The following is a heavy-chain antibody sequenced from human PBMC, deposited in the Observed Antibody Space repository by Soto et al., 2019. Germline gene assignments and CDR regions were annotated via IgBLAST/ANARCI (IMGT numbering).Heavy chain of an antibody. Sequence: EVQLLESGGGLVQPGGSLRLSCAASGFTFSSYAISWVRQAPGKGLEWVSSLSGSSTYYADSVKGRFTISRDTSQNTLYLQINSLRAEDTAIYYCAKGLYYDTLTGYYPFDYWGQGTQVTVSS. CDR1: GFTFSSYA. J-gene: IGHJ4*02. D-gene: IGHD3-9*01. CDR2: SLSGSST. V-gene: IGHV3-23*01. CDR3: AKGLYYDTLTGYYPFDY.